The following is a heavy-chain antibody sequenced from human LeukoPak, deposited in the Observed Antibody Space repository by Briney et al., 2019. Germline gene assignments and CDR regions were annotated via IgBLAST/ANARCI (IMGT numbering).Heavy chain of an antibody. CDR2: IYYSGST. CDR1: GGSISSGDYY. Sequence: SETLSLTCTVSGGSISSGDYYWSWIRQPPGKGLEWIGYIYYSGSTYYDPPLKSRVTISVDTSKNQFSLKLSSVTAADTAVHYCARAGVTTVDYWGQGTLVTVSS. CDR3: ARAGVTTVDY. V-gene: IGHV4-30-4*01. J-gene: IGHJ4*02. D-gene: IGHD4-17*01.